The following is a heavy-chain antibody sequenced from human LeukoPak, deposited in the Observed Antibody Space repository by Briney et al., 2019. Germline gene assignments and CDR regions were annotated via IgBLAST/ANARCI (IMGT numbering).Heavy chain of an antibody. J-gene: IGHJ4*02. CDR2: INHSGST. Sequence: SETLSLTCAVYGGSFSGYYWSWIRHPPGKGLEWIGEINHSGSTNYNPSLKSRVTISVDTSKNQFSLRLSSVPAADTAVYYCARGGPIVVVPAAMGDFDYWGQGTLVTVSS. CDR1: GGSFSGYY. V-gene: IGHV4-34*01. D-gene: IGHD2-2*01. CDR3: ARGGPIVVVPAAMGDFDY.